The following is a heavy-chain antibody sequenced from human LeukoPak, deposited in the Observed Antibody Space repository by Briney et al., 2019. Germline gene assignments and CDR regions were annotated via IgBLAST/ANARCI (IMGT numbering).Heavy chain of an antibody. CDR3: ARGPRFGGSRKNWFDP. CDR1: GYTFTSYD. Sequence: ASVKVSCKASGYTFTSYDINWVRQATGQGLEWMGWMNPSSGNTGYAQKFQGRVTMTRNTSISTAYMELSSLRSEDTAVYYCARGPRFGGSRKNWFDPWGQGTLVTVSS. CDR2: MNPSSGNT. J-gene: IGHJ5*02. V-gene: IGHV1-8*01. D-gene: IGHD3-10*01.